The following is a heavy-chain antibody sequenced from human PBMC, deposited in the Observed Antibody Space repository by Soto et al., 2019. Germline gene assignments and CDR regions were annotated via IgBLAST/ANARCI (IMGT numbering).Heavy chain of an antibody. CDR3: ARDRSTIYAFDI. J-gene: IGHJ3*02. Sequence: EVQLVESGGGLVQPGGSLSLSCAASGFTVSSNSMSWVRQAPGKGLEWVSVIYSGGSTYYADSVKGRFTISRDNSKNTLYLQMNSLRAEDTAVYYCARDRSTIYAFDIWGQGTMVTVSS. V-gene: IGHV3-66*01. D-gene: IGHD3-3*01. CDR2: IYSGGST. CDR1: GFTVSSNS.